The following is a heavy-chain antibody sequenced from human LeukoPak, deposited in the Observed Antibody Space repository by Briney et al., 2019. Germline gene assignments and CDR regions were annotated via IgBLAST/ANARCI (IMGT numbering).Heavy chain of an antibody. CDR2: IYNSAST. J-gene: IGHJ5*02. CDR1: GDSISSTTYF. D-gene: IGHD3-22*01. V-gene: IGHV4-39*02. Sequence: PSETLSLTCTVSGDSISSTTYFWDWIRQPPGKGLEWIGNIYNSASTHYNPSLKSRVTISVDTSKNQFSLKLSSVTAADTAVYYCARDSMIVVVITTWNWFDPWGQGTLVTVSS. CDR3: ARDSMIVVVITTWNWFDP.